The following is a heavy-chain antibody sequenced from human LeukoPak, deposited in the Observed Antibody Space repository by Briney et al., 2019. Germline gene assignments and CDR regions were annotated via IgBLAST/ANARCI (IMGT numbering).Heavy chain of an antibody. CDR1: GGSFSGYY. D-gene: IGHD3-10*01. CDR3: ARHAYYYGSGSYIGHNWFDP. J-gene: IGHJ5*02. Sequence: PSETLSLTCAVYGGSFSGYYWSWIRQPPGKGLEWIGEINHSGSTNYNPSLKSRVTISVDTSKNQFSLKLSSVTAADTAVYYCARHAYYYGSGSYIGHNWFDPWGQGTLVTVSS. V-gene: IGHV4-34*01. CDR2: INHSGST.